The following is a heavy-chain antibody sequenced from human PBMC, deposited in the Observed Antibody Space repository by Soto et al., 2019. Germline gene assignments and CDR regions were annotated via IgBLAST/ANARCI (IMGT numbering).Heavy chain of an antibody. D-gene: IGHD1-1*01. J-gene: IGHJ4*02. CDR3: AKGRGHNWNLDY. CDR2: ISGSGGTA. Sequence: EVQLLESGGGSLQPGGSLRLSCAASGFTFSSYAMHWVRRPPGKGLEWVSSISGSGGTAYYADSVKGRFSISRDSLVNTLYLQMNSLRAEATAVHYCAKGRGHNWNLDYWGQGTLVTVSP. V-gene: IGHV3-23*01. CDR1: GFTFSSYA.